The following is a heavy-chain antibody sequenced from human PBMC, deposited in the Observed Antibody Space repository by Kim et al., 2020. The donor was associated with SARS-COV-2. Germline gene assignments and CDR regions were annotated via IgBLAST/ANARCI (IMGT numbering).Heavy chain of an antibody. CDR2: IYGGADAT. CDR3: AKGTGVVLPSATTYHLDV. CDR1: GFTFWGYS. V-gene: IGHV3-23*03. J-gene: IGHJ6*03. Sequence: GGSLRLSCAASGFTFWGYSMNWVRQAPGKGLEWVSPIYGGADATRYADSVKGRFTISRDNSKSTLYLQMTTLRVEDTAVYYCAKGTGVVLPSATTYHLDV. D-gene: IGHD2-8*01.